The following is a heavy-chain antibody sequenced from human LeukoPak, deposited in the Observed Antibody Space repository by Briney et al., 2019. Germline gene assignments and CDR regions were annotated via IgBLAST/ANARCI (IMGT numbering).Heavy chain of an antibody. D-gene: IGHD3-9*01. Sequence: ASVKVSCKVSGYTLFELSIHWVRQAPGKGLEWMGGFDPGDGETIYAQNFQGRVTTTEDTSTDTAYMELSSLRSEDTAVYYCATSFDWNPTRRNWFDPWGQGTLVAVSP. CDR2: FDPGDGET. CDR3: ATSFDWNPTRRNWFDP. CDR1: GYTLFELS. V-gene: IGHV1-24*01. J-gene: IGHJ5*02.